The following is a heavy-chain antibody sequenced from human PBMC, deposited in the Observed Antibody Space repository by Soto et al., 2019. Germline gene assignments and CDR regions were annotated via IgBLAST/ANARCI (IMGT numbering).Heavy chain of an antibody. CDR3: AKDPSTGSADF. CDR2: INREGTNT. CDR1: GFSFSDFA. V-gene: IGHV3-23*01. D-gene: IGHD3-9*01. Sequence: GSLRLSCAASGFSFSDFAMTWVRQAPGKGLEWVSTINREGTNTHYADSVKGRFTISRDNSKDTLYLEMNSLRAEDTAIYFCAKDPSTGSADFWGQGTLVTVSS. J-gene: IGHJ4*02.